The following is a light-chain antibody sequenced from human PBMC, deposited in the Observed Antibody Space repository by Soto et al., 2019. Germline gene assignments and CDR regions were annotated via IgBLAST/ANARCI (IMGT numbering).Light chain of an antibody. Sequence: DIPMTQSPSTLSASVGDRVTITCRASQSITDCLAWYQQKPGKAPKLLIYSASILESGVPSRFSGSGSGTEFTLTISSLQPDDLATYYCQQYQAYPLTVGGGTKVEIK. CDR1: QSITDC. CDR3: QQYQAYPLT. J-gene: IGKJ4*01. CDR2: SAS. V-gene: IGKV1-5*03.